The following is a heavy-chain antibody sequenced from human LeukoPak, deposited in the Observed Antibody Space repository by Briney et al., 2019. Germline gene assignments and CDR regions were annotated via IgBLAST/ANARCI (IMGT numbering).Heavy chain of an antibody. V-gene: IGHV3-66*01. D-gene: IGHD3-10*01. CDR1: GFTVSSNY. J-gene: IGHJ4*02. CDR3: ARGTVTMVDY. Sequence: GGSLRLSCAASGFTVSSNYMSWVRQAPGRGLEWVSVIYSGGSTYYADSVKGRFTISRDNSKNTLFLQMNSLRAGDTAVYYCARGTVTMVDYWGQGTLATVSS. CDR2: IYSGGST.